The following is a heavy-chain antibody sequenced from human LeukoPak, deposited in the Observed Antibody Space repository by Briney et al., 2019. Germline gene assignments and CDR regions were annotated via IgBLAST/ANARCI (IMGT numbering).Heavy chain of an antibody. CDR1: GFTFSSYW. CDR3: VRVWFGET. D-gene: IGHD3-10*01. J-gene: IGHJ5*02. Sequence: GGSLRLSCAASGFTFSSYWMSWVRQAPGKGLEWVADIKKDGSDKNYVDSVKGRFTISRDNAKNSLYLQMNSLRAEDTAVYYCVRVWFGETWGQGTLVTVSS. CDR2: IKKDGSDK. V-gene: IGHV3-7*01.